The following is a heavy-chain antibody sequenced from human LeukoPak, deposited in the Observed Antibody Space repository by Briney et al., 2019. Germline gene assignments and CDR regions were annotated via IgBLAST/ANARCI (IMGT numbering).Heavy chain of an antibody. CDR1: GFAFGDTW. CDR2: IKQDGSEK. V-gene: IGHV3-7*03. CDR3: AASYDMGWLIGY. J-gene: IGHJ4*02. D-gene: IGHD3/OR15-3a*01. Sequence: GGSLRLSCAASGFAFGDTWMNWVRQVPGQGLEWVANIKQDGSEKFYVASVKGRFTISRDNGKSSLYLQMNSLRAEDTALYYCAASYDMGWLIGYWGQGTLVTVSS.